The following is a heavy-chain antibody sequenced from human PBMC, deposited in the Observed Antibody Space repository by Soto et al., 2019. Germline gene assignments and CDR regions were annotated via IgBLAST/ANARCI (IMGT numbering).Heavy chain of an antibody. CDR1: GGTFSSYT. V-gene: IGHV1-69*04. Sequence: GASVKVSCTASGGTFSSYTISWVRQAPGQGLEWMGRIIPILGIANYAQKFQGRVTITADKSTSTAYMELSSLRSEDTAVYYCVKEGEYSSSRQNNDPWGQGTLVTVSS. D-gene: IGHD6-13*01. J-gene: IGHJ5*02. CDR3: VKEGEYSSSRQNNDP. CDR2: IIPILGIA.